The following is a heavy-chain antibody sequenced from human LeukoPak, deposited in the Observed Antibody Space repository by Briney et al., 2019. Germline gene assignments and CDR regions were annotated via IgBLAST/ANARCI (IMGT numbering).Heavy chain of an antibody. CDR1: AGSVSNYY. D-gene: IGHD6-6*01. CDR2: VYYTGST. V-gene: IGHV4-59*08. CDR3: ARHFAYSSSSYFDY. J-gene: IGHJ4*02. Sequence: SETLSLTCSVSAGSVSNYYWSWIRQPPGKGLEWIGYVYYTGSTNYNPSLKSRVTMFEDKSKNQFSLRLYSVTVADTAVYYCARHFAYSSSSYFDYWGQGSLVTVSS.